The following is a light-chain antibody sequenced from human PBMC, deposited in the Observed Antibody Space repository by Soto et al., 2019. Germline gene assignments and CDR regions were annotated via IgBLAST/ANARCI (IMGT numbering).Light chain of an antibody. CDR2: LNSDGSH. CDR1: SGHSSYA. Sequence: QLVLTQSPSASASLGASVKLTCTLSSGHSSYAIAWHQQQPEKGPRYLMKLNSDGSHNKGDGIPDRFSGSSSGAERYLTISSLQSEDEADYYCQTWGTDFSEVFGGGTKVTVL. V-gene: IGLV4-69*01. CDR3: QTWGTDFSEV. J-gene: IGLJ2*01.